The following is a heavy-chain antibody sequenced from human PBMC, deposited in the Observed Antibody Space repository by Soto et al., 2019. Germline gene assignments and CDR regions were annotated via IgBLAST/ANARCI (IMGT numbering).Heavy chain of an antibody. CDR2: IIPILGIA. J-gene: IGHJ6*02. D-gene: IGHD3-22*01. V-gene: IGHV1-69*02. CDR3: ASDPSGGMYYDSSGYSYYGMDV. Sequence: QVQLVQSGAEVKKPGSSVKVSCKASGGTFSSYTISWVRQAPGQGLEWMGRIIPILGIANYAQKFQGRVTITADKSTSTAYMELSSLRSEDTAVYYCASDPSGGMYYDSSGYSYYGMDVWGQGTTVTVSS. CDR1: GGTFSSYT.